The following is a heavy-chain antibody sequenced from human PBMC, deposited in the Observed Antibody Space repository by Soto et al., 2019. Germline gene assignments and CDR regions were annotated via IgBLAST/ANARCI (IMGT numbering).Heavy chain of an antibody. CDR2: IYYSGST. V-gene: IGHV4-39*01. Sequence: SETLSLACTVSGGSISSSSYYWGWIRQPPGKGLEWIGSIYYSGSTYYNPSLKSRVTISVDTSKNQFSLKLSSVTAADTAVYYCARHGKTQYYFDYWGQGTLVTVSS. D-gene: IGHD2-15*01. CDR1: GGSISSSSYY. CDR3: ARHGKTQYYFDY. J-gene: IGHJ4*02.